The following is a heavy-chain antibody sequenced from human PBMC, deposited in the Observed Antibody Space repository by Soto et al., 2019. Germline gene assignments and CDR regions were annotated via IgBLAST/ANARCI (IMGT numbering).Heavy chain of an antibody. Sequence: ASVKVSCKASGGTFSSYAISWVRQAPGQGLEWMGGIIPIFGTANYAQKFQGRVTITADESTSTAYMELRSLRSEDTAVYYCARRGDGGYEGAFDIWGQGTMVTVSS. CDR1: GGTFSSYA. CDR2: IIPIFGTA. V-gene: IGHV1-69*13. J-gene: IGHJ3*02. D-gene: IGHD5-12*01. CDR3: ARRGDGGYEGAFDI.